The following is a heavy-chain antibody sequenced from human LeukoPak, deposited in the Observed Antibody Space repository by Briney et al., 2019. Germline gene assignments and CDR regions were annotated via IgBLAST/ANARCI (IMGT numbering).Heavy chain of an antibody. CDR1: GGTFSSYA. V-gene: IGHV1-69*05. D-gene: IGHD6-25*01. Sequence: ASVKVSCKASGGTFSSYAISWVRQAPGQGLEWMGGIIPIFGTANYAQKFQGRATITTDESTSTAYMELSSLRSEDTAVYYCARDHRQRGTLNWFDPWGQGTLVTVSS. CDR3: ARDHRQRGTLNWFDP. CDR2: IIPIFGTA. J-gene: IGHJ5*02.